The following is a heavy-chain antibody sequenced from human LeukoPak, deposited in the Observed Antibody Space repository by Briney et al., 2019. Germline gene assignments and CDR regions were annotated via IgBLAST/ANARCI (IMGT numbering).Heavy chain of an antibody. D-gene: IGHD3-10*01. CDR2: IYSGGST. CDR3: AREYYYGSGSYSHFDY. V-gene: IGHV3-53*01. Sequence: GGSLRLSCAASGFTVSSNYMSWVRQAPGKGLEWVSVIYSGGSTYYADSVKGRFTISRDNSKNTLYLQMNSLRAEDTAVYYCAREYYYGSGSYSHFDYWGQGTLVTVSS. CDR1: GFTVSSNY. J-gene: IGHJ4*02.